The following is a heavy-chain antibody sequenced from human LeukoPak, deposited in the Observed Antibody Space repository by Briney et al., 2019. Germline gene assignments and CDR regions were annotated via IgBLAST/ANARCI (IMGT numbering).Heavy chain of an antibody. CDR3: ARSIEGSGSYYRFDP. CDR1: GGTFSSYA. J-gene: IGHJ5*02. V-gene: IGHV1-69*05. CDR2: IIPIFGTA. Sequence: GASVKVSCKASGGTFSSYAISWVRQAPGQGLEWMGGIIPIFGTANYAQKFQGRVTITTDESTSTAYMELRSLRSDDTAVYYCARSIEGSGSYYRFDPWGQGTQVTVSS. D-gene: IGHD3-10*01.